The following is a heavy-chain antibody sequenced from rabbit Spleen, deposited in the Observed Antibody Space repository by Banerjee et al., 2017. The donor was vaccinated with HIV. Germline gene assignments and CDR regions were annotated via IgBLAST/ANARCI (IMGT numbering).Heavy chain of an antibody. Sequence: QEQLVESGGGLVKPEGSLTISCTASGFSFSNKAVMCWVRQAPGKGLEWIACINAITGKAVYASWAKGRFTFSKTSSTTVTLQVTSLTAADTATYFCARRNIGNYGNYAGAFNLWGPGTLVTVS. CDR1: GFSFSNKAV. CDR3: ARRNIGNYGNYAGAFNL. D-gene: IGHD4-2*01. CDR2: INAITGKA. J-gene: IGHJ4*01. V-gene: IGHV1S45*01.